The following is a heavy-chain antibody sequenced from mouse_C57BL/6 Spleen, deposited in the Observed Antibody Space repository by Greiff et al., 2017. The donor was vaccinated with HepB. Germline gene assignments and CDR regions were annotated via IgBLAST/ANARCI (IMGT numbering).Heavy chain of an antibody. CDR3: TRSAAQATFDY. CDR2: IYPGNSDT. Sequence: EVQLQQSGTVLARPGASVKMSCKTSGYTFTSYWMHWVKQRPGQGLEWIGAIYPGNSDTSYNQKFKGKAKLTAVTSASTAYMELSSLTNEDAAVYYGTRSAAQATFDYWGQGTTLTVSS. CDR1: GYTFTSYW. D-gene: IGHD3-2*02. V-gene: IGHV1-5*01. J-gene: IGHJ2*01.